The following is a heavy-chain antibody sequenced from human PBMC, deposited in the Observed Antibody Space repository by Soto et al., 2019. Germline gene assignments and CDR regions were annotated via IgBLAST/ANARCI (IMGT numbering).Heavy chain of an antibody. V-gene: IGHV3-7*01. D-gene: IGHD2-21*01. CDR3: ASARHIGP. CDR1: GFTFGNYW. CDR2: IKQDGSER. Sequence: GGSLRLSCAASGFTFGNYWMSWVRQAPGKGPERVANIKQDGSERNYVDSVKGRFTISRDNAENSLYLQMNSLRVEDTGVYYCASARHIGPWGQGTLVTVSS. J-gene: IGHJ5*02.